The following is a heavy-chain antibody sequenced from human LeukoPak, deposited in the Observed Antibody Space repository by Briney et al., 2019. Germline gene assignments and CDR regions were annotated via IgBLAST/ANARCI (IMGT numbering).Heavy chain of an antibody. V-gene: IGHV1-18*04. CDR1: GYTFTRYG. CDR3: ARDLQEEQWLVPSY. Sequence: ASVKVSCKASGYTFTRYGISWVRQAPGQGLEWMGWISAYNGNTNYAQKLQGRVTMTTDTSTSTAYMELRSLRSDDTAVYYCARDLQEEQWLVPSYWGQGTLVTVSS. CDR2: ISAYNGNT. J-gene: IGHJ4*02. D-gene: IGHD6-19*01.